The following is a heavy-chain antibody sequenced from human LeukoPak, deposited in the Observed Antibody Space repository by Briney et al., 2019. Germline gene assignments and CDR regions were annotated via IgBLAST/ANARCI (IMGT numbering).Heavy chain of an antibody. CDR3: ARAGSFRFDY. CDR1: GITFSSFA. D-gene: IGHD3-10*01. Sequence: GGSLRLSCAASGITFSSFAMHWVRQAPGKGLEWVAVISYDGSNKFYADSVKGRFTISRDNAKNTLYLQMNDLRAEDTAVYYCARAGSFRFDYWGQGTLVTVSS. V-gene: IGHV3-30*04. J-gene: IGHJ4*02. CDR2: ISYDGSNK.